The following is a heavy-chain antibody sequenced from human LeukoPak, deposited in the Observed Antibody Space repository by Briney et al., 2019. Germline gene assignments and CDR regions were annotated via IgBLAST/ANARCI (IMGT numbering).Heavy chain of an antibody. J-gene: IGHJ4*02. CDR1: GFNVSVIH. CDR2: IYSGGSV. D-gene: IGHD3-22*01. Sequence: GGSLRLSCAAPGFNVSVIHMSWVRQAPGKGLHWVSLIYSGGSVFYADSVKGRFTVSRHNSKNTVYLQMNSLRPEDTAVYYCARMKFYDSSGVFDYWGQGSLVTVYS. CDR3: ARMKFYDSSGVFDY. V-gene: IGHV3-53*04.